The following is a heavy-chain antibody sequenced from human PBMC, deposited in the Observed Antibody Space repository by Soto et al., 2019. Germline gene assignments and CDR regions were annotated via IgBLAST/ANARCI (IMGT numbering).Heavy chain of an antibody. V-gene: IGHV1-8*01. Sequence: QVQLVQSGAEVQKPGASVKVSCKASGYTFTSYDINWVRQATGQGHELMGWMNPNSGNTGYAQKFQVRVTMTRNTSKSTAYRELSNLRSEDSAVYYCARRAFWSGYPDYWGQGTLVTVSS. J-gene: IGHJ4*02. D-gene: IGHD3-3*01. CDR2: MNPNSGNT. CDR1: GYTFTSYD. CDR3: ARRAFWSGYPDY.